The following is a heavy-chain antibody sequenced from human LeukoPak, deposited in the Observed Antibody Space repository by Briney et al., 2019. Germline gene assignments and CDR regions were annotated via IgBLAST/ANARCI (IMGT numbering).Heavy chain of an antibody. CDR2: ISGSAGST. V-gene: IGHV3-23*01. Sequence: TGGSLRLSCAASGFTFSSYAMSWVRQAPGKGLEWVSAISGSAGSTYYAGSVKGRFTISRDNSKNTLYVQMNSLRAEDTAVYYCARDSHSYYYYMDVWGKGTTVTVSS. CDR3: ARDSHSYYYYMDV. CDR1: GFTFSSYA. J-gene: IGHJ6*03.